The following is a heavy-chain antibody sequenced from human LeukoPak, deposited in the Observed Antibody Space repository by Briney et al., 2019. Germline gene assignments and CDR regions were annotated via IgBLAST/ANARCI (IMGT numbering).Heavy chain of an antibody. CDR1: GYTFSDYY. D-gene: IGHD1-26*01. Sequence: ASVTVSCKASGYTFSDYYMHWVRQAPGQGLEWMGWINPNSGGTNYAQKFRGRVTMTRDTSISTAYMELSGLRSDDTAVYYCARGLRGWDLDYWGQGTLVTVSS. V-gene: IGHV1-2*02. CDR3: ARGLRGWDLDY. CDR2: INPNSGGT. J-gene: IGHJ4*02.